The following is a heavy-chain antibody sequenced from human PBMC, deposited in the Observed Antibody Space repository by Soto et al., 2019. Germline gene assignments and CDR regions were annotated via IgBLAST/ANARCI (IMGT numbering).Heavy chain of an antibody. Sequence: EVQLVESGGGLVKPGGSLRLSCAASGFTFSSYSMNWVRQAPGKGLEWVSSISSSSSYIYYADSVKGRFTISRDNDKNSLYLQMNSLRAEDTAVYYCARGAGYDYGDYAHRFDYWGQGTLVTVSS. CDR1: GFTFSSYS. CDR2: ISSSSSYI. J-gene: IGHJ4*02. CDR3: ARGAGYDYGDYAHRFDY. D-gene: IGHD4-17*01. V-gene: IGHV3-21*01.